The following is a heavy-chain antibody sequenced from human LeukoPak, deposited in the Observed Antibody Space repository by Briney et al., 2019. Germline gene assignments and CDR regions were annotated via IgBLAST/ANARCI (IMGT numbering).Heavy chain of an antibody. Sequence: PGGSLRLSCAASGFTFDDYGMSWVRQAPGKGLEWVSGINWNGGSTGYADSVKGRFTISRDNSKNSLYLQMNNLRADDTAVYYCARGDGGDDILTGFYDYWGQGSLVTVSS. D-gene: IGHD3-9*01. CDR2: INWNGGST. J-gene: IGHJ4*02. V-gene: IGHV3-20*04. CDR3: ARGDGGDDILTGFYDY. CDR1: GFTFDDYG.